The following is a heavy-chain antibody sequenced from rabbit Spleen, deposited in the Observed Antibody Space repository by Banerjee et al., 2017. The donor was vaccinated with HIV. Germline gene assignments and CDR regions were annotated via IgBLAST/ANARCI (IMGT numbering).Heavy chain of an antibody. CDR1: GFSFSDRDV. V-gene: IGHV1S45*01. Sequence: QEQLEESGGGLVKPEGSLTLTCKASGFSFSDRDVMCWVRQAPGKGLEWIACINTATGRAVYASWAKGRFTISKTSSTTVTLQMTSLTAADTATYFCARDIYTDGWGHFNLWGPGTLVTVS. D-gene: IGHD4-1*01. CDR3: ARDIYTDGWGHFNL. J-gene: IGHJ4*01. CDR2: INTATGRA.